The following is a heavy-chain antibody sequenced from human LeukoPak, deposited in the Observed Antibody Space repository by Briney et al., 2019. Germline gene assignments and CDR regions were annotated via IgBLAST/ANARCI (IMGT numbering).Heavy chain of an antibody. Sequence: ASVKVSCKASGYTFTGYYMHCVRQATGQGLEWMGWRNPNSGDTGYAQKFQGRVTITRNTSISTAYMELSSLRSEDTAVYYCARGGYDYVWGSYLMDVWGKGTTVTVSS. CDR1: GYTFTGYY. J-gene: IGHJ6*04. CDR3: ARGGYDYVWGSYLMDV. D-gene: IGHD3-16*02. CDR2: RNPNSGDT. V-gene: IGHV1-8*03.